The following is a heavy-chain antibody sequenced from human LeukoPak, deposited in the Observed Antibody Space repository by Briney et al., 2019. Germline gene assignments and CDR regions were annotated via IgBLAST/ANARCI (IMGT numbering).Heavy chain of an antibody. J-gene: IGHJ5*01. D-gene: IGHD4-17*01. V-gene: IGHV3-23*01. CDR1: GFTFSNFA. Sequence: PGGSLRLSCAASGFTFSNFAMTWVRQAPGKGLEWVSSLSSRQLHTYYSDSVKGRFTISRDNSKNTLYLQMNGLRADDTAIYYCTKDPNGDYVGAFDSLGQGILVTVSS. CDR2: LSSRQLHT. CDR3: TKDPNGDYVGAFDS.